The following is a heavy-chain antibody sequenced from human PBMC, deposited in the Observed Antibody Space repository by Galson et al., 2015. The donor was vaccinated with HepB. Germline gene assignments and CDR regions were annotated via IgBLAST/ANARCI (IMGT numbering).Heavy chain of an antibody. CDR3: ARDQTPGYFDWLLPFDY. CDR1: GFTFSSYS. J-gene: IGHJ4*02. CDR2: ISSRSSYI. V-gene: IGHV3-21*01. D-gene: IGHD3-9*01. Sequence: SLRLSCAASGFTFSSYSMNWVRQAPGKGLEWVSSISSRSSYIYYADSVKGRFTISRDNSKNTLYLQMNSLRAEDTAVYYCARDQTPGYFDWLLPFDYWGQGTLVTVSS.